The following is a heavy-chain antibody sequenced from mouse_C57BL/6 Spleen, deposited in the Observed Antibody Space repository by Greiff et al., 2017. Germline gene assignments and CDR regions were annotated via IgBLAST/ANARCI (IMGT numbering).Heavy chain of an antibody. CDR2: INPGSGGT. CDR3: ARPAQADYYAMDY. Sequence: VQLQQSGAELVRPGTSVKVSCKASGYAFTNYLLEWVKQRPGQGLEWIGVINPGSGGTNYNEKFKGKATLTADKSSSTAYMQLSSLTSEDSAVYFCARPAQADYYAMDYWGQGTSVTVSS. CDR1: GYAFTNYL. D-gene: IGHD3-2*02. J-gene: IGHJ4*01. V-gene: IGHV1-54*01.